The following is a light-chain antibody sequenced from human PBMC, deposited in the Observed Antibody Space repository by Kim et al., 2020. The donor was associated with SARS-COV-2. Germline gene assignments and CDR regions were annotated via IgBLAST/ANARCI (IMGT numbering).Light chain of an antibody. CDR3: QKYNSAPWT. CDR2: DAS. CDR1: QGISNS. Sequence: DIQMTQSPSSLSASVGDRVTITCRASQGISNSLAWYQQKPGKGPKVLIYDASTLQSGVPSRFSGSGSGTDFTLTISGLQPEDVATYYCQKYNSAPWTLGQGTKVDIK. J-gene: IGKJ1*01. V-gene: IGKV1-27*01.